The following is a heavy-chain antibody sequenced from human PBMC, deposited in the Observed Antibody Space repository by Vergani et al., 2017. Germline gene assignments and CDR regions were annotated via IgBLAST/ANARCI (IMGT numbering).Heavy chain of an antibody. Sequence: QVQLQQWGAGLLQPSETLSLTCAVYGGSFSDYYWSWIRQPPGKGLEWIGEINHSGSTNYNPSVKTRVTISVGTSKNQFSLKLSSVTAADTAVYYCARGPSAGWNDGWGQGTLVTVSS. CDR3: ARGPSAGWNDG. CDR1: GGSFSDYY. D-gene: IGHD1-1*01. V-gene: IGHV4-34*01. CDR2: INHSGST. J-gene: IGHJ4*02.